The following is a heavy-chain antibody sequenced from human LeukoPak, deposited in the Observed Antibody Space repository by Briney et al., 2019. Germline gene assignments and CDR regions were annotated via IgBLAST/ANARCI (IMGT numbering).Heavy chain of an antibody. CDR3: AKATYGSGSYGWFDS. CDR1: GFTFDDYA. V-gene: IGHV3-9*01. D-gene: IGHD3-10*01. Sequence: GRSLRLSCAASGFTFDDYAMHWVRQAPGKGLEWVSGISWNSGSIGYADSVKGRFTISRDNAKNSLYLQMNSLRAEDTALYYCAKATYGSGSYGWFDSWGQGTLVTVSS. CDR2: ISWNSGSI. J-gene: IGHJ5*01.